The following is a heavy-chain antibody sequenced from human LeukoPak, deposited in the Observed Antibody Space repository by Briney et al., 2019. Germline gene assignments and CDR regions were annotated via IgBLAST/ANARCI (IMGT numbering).Heavy chain of an antibody. CDR1: GGSFSGYY. V-gene: IGHV4-34*01. CDR3: ARRRVRRAAAQQQNWFDP. Sequence: SETLSLTCAVYGGSFSGYYWSWIRQPPGKGLEWIGEINHSGSTNYNPSLKSRVTISVDTSKNQFSLKLSSVTAADTAVYYCARRRVRRAAAQQQNWFDPWGQGTLVTVSS. D-gene: IGHD6-13*01. J-gene: IGHJ5*02. CDR2: INHSGST.